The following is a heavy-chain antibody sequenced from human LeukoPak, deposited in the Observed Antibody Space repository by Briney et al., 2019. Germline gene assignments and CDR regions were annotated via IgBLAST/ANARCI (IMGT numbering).Heavy chain of an antibody. Sequence: SETLSLTCTVSGGSLSTYYWSWIRQPPGKGLEWIGYIYYSGSPNYNPSLKSRVTISLDTSKNQFSLKLSSVTAADKAVYYCARDLYGAVNFDYWGQGTLVTVSS. CDR1: GGSLSTYY. D-gene: IGHD4/OR15-4a*01. CDR2: IYYSGSP. J-gene: IGHJ4*02. V-gene: IGHV4-59*01. CDR3: ARDLYGAVNFDY.